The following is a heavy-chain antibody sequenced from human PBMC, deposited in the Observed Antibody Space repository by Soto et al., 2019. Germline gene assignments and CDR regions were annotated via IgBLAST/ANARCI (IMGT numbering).Heavy chain of an antibody. CDR2: ISAYNGNT. D-gene: IGHD3-10*01. V-gene: IGHV1-18*01. CDR3: ARGGATINYYGMDV. CDR1: GYTFTSYG. J-gene: IGHJ6*02. Sequence: WASVKVSCKASGYTFTSYGISCVRQAPGQVLEWMGWISAYNGNTNYAQKLQGRVTMTTDTSTSTAYMELRSLRSDDTAVYYCARGGATINYYGMDVWGQGTTVTVSS.